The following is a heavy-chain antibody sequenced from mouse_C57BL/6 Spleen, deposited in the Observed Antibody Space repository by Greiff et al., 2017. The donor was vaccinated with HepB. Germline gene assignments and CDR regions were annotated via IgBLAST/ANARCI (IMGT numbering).Heavy chain of an antibody. J-gene: IGHJ2*01. CDR1: GYAFSSSW. CDR3: ARGADPYYFDY. Sequence: QVQLQQSGPELVKPGASVKISCKASGYAFSSSWMNWVKQRPGKGLEWIGRIYPGDGDTNYNGKFKGKATLTADKSSSTAYMQLSSLTSEDSAVYVCARGADPYYFDYWGQGTTLTVSS. CDR2: IYPGDGDT. V-gene: IGHV1-82*01.